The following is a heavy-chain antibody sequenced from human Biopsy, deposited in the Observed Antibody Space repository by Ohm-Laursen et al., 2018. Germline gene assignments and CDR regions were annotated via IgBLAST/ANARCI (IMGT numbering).Heavy chain of an antibody. J-gene: IGHJ1*01. CDR3: ATKLTGYFHH. Sequence: SVKVSCKVPGGTFSNYGVNWVRQAPGQGLEWLGGNIPILGTGNYAQKFQDRVTVAADTFTSTATMELRSLRSDDTAVYYCATKLTGYFHHWGQGTLVIVSS. V-gene: IGHV1-69*06. CDR1: GGTFSNYG. D-gene: IGHD3-9*01. CDR2: NIPILGTG.